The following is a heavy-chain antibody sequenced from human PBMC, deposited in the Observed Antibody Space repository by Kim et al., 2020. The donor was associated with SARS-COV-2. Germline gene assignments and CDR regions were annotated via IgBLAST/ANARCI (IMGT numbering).Heavy chain of an antibody. CDR3: ANYGSGSFLNAFDI. D-gene: IGHD3-10*01. CDR2: IYYSGST. J-gene: IGHJ3*02. V-gene: IGHV4-39*01. CDR1: GGSISSSSYY. Sequence: SETLSLTCTVSGGSISSSSYYWGWIRQPPGKGLEWIGSIYYSGSTYYNPSLKSRVTVSVDTSKNQFSLKLSSVTAADTAVYYCANYGSGSFLNAFDIWGQGTMVTVSS.